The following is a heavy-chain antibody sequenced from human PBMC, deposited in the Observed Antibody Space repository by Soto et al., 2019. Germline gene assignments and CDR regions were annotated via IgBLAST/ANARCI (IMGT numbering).Heavy chain of an antibody. CDR1: GGSISSYY. V-gene: IGHV4-59*01. J-gene: IGHJ4*02. CDR2: IYYSGST. D-gene: IGHD4-17*01. Sequence: SETLSLTCTVSGGSISSYYWSWIRQPPGKGLEWIGYIYYSGSTNYNPSLKSRVTISVDTSKNQFSLKLSSVTAADTAVYYCARDQGHGDYDYWGQGTLVTVSS. CDR3: ARDQGHGDYDY.